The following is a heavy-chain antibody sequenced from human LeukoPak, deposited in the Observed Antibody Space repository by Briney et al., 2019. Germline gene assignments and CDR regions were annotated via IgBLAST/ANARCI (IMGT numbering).Heavy chain of an antibody. CDR1: GFTFSSYS. CDR3: ARRIGVVVAATPVDY. D-gene: IGHD2-15*01. Sequence: GGSLRLCCAASGFTFSSYSMNWVRQAPGKGLEWVSSINSSSSYIYYAYSVKRRFTISRDNAKNSLDLQMNSLRAEDTAVYYCARRIGVVVAATPVDYWGQGTLVTVSS. CDR2: INSSSSYI. V-gene: IGHV3-21*01. J-gene: IGHJ4*02.